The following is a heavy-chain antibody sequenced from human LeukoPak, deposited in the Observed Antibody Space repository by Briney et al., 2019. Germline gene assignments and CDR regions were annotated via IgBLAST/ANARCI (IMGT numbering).Heavy chain of an antibody. Sequence: GGSLRLSCAASGFTFSSYGMHWVRQAPGKGLEWVAFIRYDGNNRYYADSVKGRFTISRDNAKNSLYLQMNSLRAEDTALYYCARHPNSYGSHSFDYWGQGTLVTVSS. CDR3: ARHPNSYGSHSFDY. D-gene: IGHD5-18*01. CDR1: GFTFSSYG. J-gene: IGHJ4*02. CDR2: IRYDGNNR. V-gene: IGHV3-30*02.